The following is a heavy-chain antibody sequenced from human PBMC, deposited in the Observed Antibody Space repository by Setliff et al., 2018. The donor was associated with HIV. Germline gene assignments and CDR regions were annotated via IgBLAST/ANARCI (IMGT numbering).Heavy chain of an antibody. Sequence: GASVKVSCKASGYTFTGYYMHWVRQAPGQGLEWMGWINPNSGGTNYAQKFQGWVTMTRDTSISTAYMELSRLRSDDTAVYYCARTLSTVTHDAFDIWGQGTMVTVSS. J-gene: IGHJ3*02. CDR1: GYTFTGYY. V-gene: IGHV1-2*04. CDR2: INPNSGGT. CDR3: ARTLSTVTHDAFDI. D-gene: IGHD4-4*01.